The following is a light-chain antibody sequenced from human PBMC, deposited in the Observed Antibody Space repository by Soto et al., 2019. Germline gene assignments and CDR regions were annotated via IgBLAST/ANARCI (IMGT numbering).Light chain of an antibody. Sequence: QSVLTQPASVSGTPGQSITVSCTGTSSDVGAYDYVSWYQHHPGKAPKLIIYEVTNRPSGVSNRFSGSKSGNTASLTISGLQAEDEADYYCNSYTRSTKDGFGTGTKVTVL. CDR3: NSYTRSTKDG. CDR1: SSDVGAYDY. J-gene: IGLJ1*01. CDR2: EVT. V-gene: IGLV2-14*01.